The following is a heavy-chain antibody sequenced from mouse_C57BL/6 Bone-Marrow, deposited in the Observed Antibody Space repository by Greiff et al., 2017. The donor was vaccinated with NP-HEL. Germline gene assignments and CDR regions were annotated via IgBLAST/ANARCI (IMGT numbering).Heavy chain of an antibody. Sequence: EVKVVESEGGLVQPGSSMKLSCTASGFTFSDYYMAWVRQVPEKGLEWVANINYDGSSTYYLDSLKSRFIISRDNAKNILYLQMSSLKSEDTATYDCAREGSLYGSSYNYAMDYWGQGTSVTVSS. CDR1: GFTFSDYY. V-gene: IGHV5-16*01. J-gene: IGHJ4*01. CDR3: AREGSLYGSSYNYAMDY. CDR2: INYDGSST. D-gene: IGHD1-1*01.